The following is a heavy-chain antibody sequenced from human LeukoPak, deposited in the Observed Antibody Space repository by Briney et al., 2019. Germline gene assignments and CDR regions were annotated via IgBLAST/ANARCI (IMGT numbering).Heavy chain of an antibody. CDR1: GGAISSYY. CDR2: IYYSGST. D-gene: IGHD5-18*01. V-gene: IGHV4-59*01. J-gene: IGHJ4*02. Sequence: SETLSLTCTVSGGAISSYYWSWIRQPPGKGLEWIGYIYYSGSTNYNPSLKSRVTISVDTSKNQFSLKLSSVTAADTAVYYCAREYSYGYYDYWGQGTLVTVSS. CDR3: AREYSYGYYDY.